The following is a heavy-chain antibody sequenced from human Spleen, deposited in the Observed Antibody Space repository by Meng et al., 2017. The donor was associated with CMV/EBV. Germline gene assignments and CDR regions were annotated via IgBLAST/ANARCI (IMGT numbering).Heavy chain of an antibody. CDR1: GFTFNNAW. CDR2: IRYDGSNK. D-gene: IGHD4-17*01. CDR3: AKDAPSYGVSPSYYYYGVDV. J-gene: IGHJ6*02. Sequence: GESLKISCAASGFTFNNAWMRWVRQAPGKGLEWVAFIRYDGSNKYYVDSVEGRFTISRDNSKSTLYLQMNGLRPEDTAVYYCAKDAPSYGVSPSYYYYGVDVWGQGTTVTVSS. V-gene: IGHV3-30*02.